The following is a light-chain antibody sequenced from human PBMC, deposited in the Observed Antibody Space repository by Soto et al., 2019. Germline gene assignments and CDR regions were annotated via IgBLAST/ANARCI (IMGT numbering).Light chain of an antibody. J-gene: IGKJ4*01. CDR1: QSVRNN. CDR3: QQYDNWPPKT. V-gene: IGKV3-15*01. Sequence: EVVMTQSPATLSESPGERATLSCKASQSVRNNLVWYLQKPGQAPRPIIYDATTRATGIPVRFSGSGSGTEFTLTISSLQSEDVGVYYCQQYDNWPPKTFGGGTKVDIK. CDR2: DAT.